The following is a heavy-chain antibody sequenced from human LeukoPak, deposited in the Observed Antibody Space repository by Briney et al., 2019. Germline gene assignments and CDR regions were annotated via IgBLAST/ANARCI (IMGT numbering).Heavy chain of an antibody. J-gene: IGHJ4*02. V-gene: IGHV3-33*01. CDR2: IWYDGSNK. Sequence: GGSLRLSCAASGFXFSRYGMHWVRQAPGKGLEWVAVIWYDGSNKYYADSVEGRFTISRDDSKNTLYLQMISLRAEDTAIYYCARGAAVTHGYFEYWGQGTLVTVSS. CDR3: ARGAAVTHGYFEY. CDR1: GFXFSRYG. D-gene: IGHD4-17*01.